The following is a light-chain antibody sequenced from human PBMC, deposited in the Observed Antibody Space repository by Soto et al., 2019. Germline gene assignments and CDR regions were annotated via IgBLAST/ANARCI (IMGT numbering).Light chain of an antibody. CDR3: SSYTSSNTYV. V-gene: IGLV2-14*03. J-gene: IGLJ1*01. Sequence: QSVLTQPASVSGSPGLSITISCTRTSSDVGAYNYVSWYQQHPGKAPKLMIYDVSNRPSGVSNRLSGSKSGNTASLTISGLQAEDEADYYCSSYTSSNTYVFGTGTKVTVL. CDR1: SSDVGAYNY. CDR2: DVS.